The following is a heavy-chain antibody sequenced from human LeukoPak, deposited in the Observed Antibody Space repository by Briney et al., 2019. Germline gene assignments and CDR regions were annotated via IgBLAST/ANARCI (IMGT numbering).Heavy chain of an antibody. CDR1: GYTFTGYY. CDR3: ARDELLGYGMDV. Sequence: ASVKVSCKASGYTFTGYYIHWVRQAPGQGLEWMGWINPNTGGTKYAQKFQGRVTMTRDTSISTAYMQLSRLRSDDTAVYYYARDELLGYGMDVWGQGTTVTVSS. CDR2: INPNTGGT. D-gene: IGHD2-21*02. J-gene: IGHJ6*02. V-gene: IGHV1-2*02.